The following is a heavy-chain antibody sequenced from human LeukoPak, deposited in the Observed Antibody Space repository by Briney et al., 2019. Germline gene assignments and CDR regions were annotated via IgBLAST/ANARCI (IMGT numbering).Heavy chain of an antibody. V-gene: IGHV3-30*18. D-gene: IGHD7-27*01. J-gene: IGHJ4*02. CDR1: GFTFSSYG. CDR3: AKDRTYRRTGALFDY. CDR2: ISYDGSNK. Sequence: PGGSLRLSCAASGFTFSSYGMHWVRQAPGKGLEWVAVISYDGSNKYYADSVKGRFTISRDNSKNTLYLQMNSLRAEDTAVYYCAKDRTYRRTGALFDYWGQGTLVTVSS.